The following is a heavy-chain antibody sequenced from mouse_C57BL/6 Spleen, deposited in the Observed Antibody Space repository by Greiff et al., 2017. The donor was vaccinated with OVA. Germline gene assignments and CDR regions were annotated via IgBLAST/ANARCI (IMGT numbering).Heavy chain of an antibody. D-gene: IGHD1-1*01. CDR1: GYTFTDYE. V-gene: IGHV1-15*01. Sequence: VQLQQSGAELVRPGASVTLSCKASGYTFTDYEMHWVKQTPVHGLEWIGAIDPETGGTAYNQKFKGKAILTTDKSSSTAYMKLRSLTSEDSAVYYCTRQTTVVDYWGKGTTLTVSS. CDR2: IDPETGGT. CDR3: TRQTTVVDY. J-gene: IGHJ2*01.